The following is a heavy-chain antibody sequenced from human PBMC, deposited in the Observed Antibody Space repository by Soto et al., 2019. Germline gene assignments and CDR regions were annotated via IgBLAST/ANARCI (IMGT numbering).Heavy chain of an antibody. J-gene: IGHJ6*02. CDR1: GGTFSSYA. V-gene: IGHV1-69*06. CDR2: IIPIFGTA. CDR3: ARDCTPYYYGMDV. D-gene: IGHD2-8*01. Sequence: ASVKVSCKASGGTFSSYAISWVRQAPGQGLEWMGGIIPIFGTANYAQKFQGRVTITADKSTSTAYMELSSLRSEDTAVYYCARDCTPYYYGMDVWGQGTTVTVYS.